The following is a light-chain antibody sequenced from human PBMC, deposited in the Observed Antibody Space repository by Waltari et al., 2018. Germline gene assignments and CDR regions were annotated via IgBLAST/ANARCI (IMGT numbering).Light chain of an antibody. Sequence: EIVMTQSPATLSLSPGERATLSCRASQSVSSSLAWYQQKPGQAPRLLIYGASSRATGIPDRFSGSGSGTDFTLTISSLEPEDVAVYYCLQRSNWPQLTFGGGTKVGIK. CDR2: GAS. CDR3: LQRSNWPQLT. V-gene: IGKV3-15*01. J-gene: IGKJ4*01. CDR1: QSVSSS.